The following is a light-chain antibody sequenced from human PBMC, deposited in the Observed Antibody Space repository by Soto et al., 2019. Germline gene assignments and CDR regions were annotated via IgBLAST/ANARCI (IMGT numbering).Light chain of an antibody. Sequence: DIQMTQSPSSLSASVGDRVTITCRASQVISNDLAWYQQKPGKVPQLLIYAASTWQSGVPSRFSGSGSGTDFTLTISSLQPEDVATYYCQKYNSAPWTVGQGTEVEIK. CDR3: QKYNSAPWT. V-gene: IGKV1-27*01. CDR1: QVISND. CDR2: AAS. J-gene: IGKJ1*01.